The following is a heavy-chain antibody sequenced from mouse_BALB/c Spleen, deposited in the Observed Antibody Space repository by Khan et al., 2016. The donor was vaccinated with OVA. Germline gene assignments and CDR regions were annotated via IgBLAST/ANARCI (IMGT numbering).Heavy chain of an antibody. CDR2: IYPGSGST. D-gene: IGHD2-12*01. CDR1: GYTFTSYW. V-gene: IGHV1S22*01. CDR3: TRWSYWFAY. Sequence: LKQSGSELVRPGSSVKLSCKASGYTFTSYWMHWVKQRPGQGLEWIGDIYPGSGSTNYDEKFKSKATLTVDTSSSTAYMQLSSLTSADSAVYYCTRWSYWFAYWGQGTLVTVSA. J-gene: IGHJ3*01.